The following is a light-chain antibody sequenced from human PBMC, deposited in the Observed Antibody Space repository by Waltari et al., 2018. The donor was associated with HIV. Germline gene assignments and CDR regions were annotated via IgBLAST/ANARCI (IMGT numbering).Light chain of an antibody. Sequence: DIQMTQSPSTLSACVGDRITITCRASQSINTWLAWYQQKPGKAPKLLIYKASSLESGGPTRFSGSGSGTEFTLTISSLQPEDLATYFCQQYNTSSPWTFGQGTKVDI. V-gene: IGKV1-5*03. CDR1: QSINTW. CDR2: KAS. CDR3: QQYNTSSPWT. J-gene: IGKJ1*01.